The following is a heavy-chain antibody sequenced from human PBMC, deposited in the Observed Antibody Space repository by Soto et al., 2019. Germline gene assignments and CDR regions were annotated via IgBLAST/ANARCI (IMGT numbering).Heavy chain of an antibody. Sequence: SETLSLTCTVSGGSISSGDYYWSWIRQPPGKGLEWIGYIYYSGSTYYNPSLKSRVTISVDTSKNQFSLKLSSVTAADTAVYYCAGDQIMIPLGPPSGPFCYNYVRDVCGQG. V-gene: IGHV4-30-4*01. CDR3: AGDQIMIPLGPPSGPFCYNYVRDV. CDR2: IYYSGST. J-gene: IGHJ3*01. CDR1: GGSISSGDYY. D-gene: IGHD3-16*01.